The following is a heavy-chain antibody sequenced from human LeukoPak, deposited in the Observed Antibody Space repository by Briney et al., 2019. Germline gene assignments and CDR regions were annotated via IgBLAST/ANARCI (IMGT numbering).Heavy chain of an antibody. D-gene: IGHD3-10*01. CDR1: GFTFSSYG. V-gene: IGHV3-30*02. Sequence: GGSLRLSCAASGFTFSSYGMHWVRQAPGKGLEGVALLRSDGSNKYYADSVKGRFTISRDNSKNTLYLQMSSLRAEDTAVYYCAKGAQYYGPGSHRRGHYFDSWGQGTLVTVSS. CDR2: LRSDGSNK. CDR3: AKGAQYYGPGSHRRGHYFDS. J-gene: IGHJ4*02.